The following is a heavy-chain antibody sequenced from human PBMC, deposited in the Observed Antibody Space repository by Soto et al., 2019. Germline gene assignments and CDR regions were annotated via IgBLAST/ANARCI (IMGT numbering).Heavy chain of an antibody. Sequence: SVKVSCKASGGTFSSYAISWVRQAPGQGLEWMGGIIPIFGTANYAQKFQGRVTITADKSTSTAYMELSSLRSEDTAVYYCARSSDSSGYYSEPFDYWGQGTLVTSPQ. CDR2: IIPIFGTA. J-gene: IGHJ4*02. CDR1: GGTFSSYA. CDR3: ARSSDSSGYYSEPFDY. V-gene: IGHV1-69*06. D-gene: IGHD3-22*01.